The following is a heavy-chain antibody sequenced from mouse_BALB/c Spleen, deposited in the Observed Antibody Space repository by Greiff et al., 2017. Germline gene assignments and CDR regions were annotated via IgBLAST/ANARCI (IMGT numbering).Heavy chain of an antibody. CDR3: ARAYYRYACLDY. J-gene: IGHJ2*01. V-gene: IGHV2-6-7*01. CDR2: IWGDGST. CDR1: GFSLTGYG. Sequence: QVQLQQSGPGLVAPSQSLSITCTVSGFSLTGYGVNWVRQPPGKGLEWLGMIWGDGSTDYNSALKSRLSISKDNSKSQVFLKMNSLQTDDTARYYCARAYYRYACLDYWGQGTTLTVSS. D-gene: IGHD2-14*01.